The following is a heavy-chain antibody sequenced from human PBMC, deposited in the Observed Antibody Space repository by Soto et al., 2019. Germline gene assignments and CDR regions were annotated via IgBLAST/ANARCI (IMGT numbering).Heavy chain of an antibody. V-gene: IGHV4-31*03. J-gene: IGHJ4*03. CDR1: GDSIRGGGHY. Sequence: LSLTCSVSGDSIRGGGHYWNWIRQFPGKGLEWIGYVYHSGSTHYNPSLRGRLTISIDTSKNQFSLRLISVTAADTALYYCARDTGLAPTVWGYWGHGTQVTVSS. D-gene: IGHD7-27*01. CDR3: ARDTGLAPTVWGY. CDR2: VYHSGST.